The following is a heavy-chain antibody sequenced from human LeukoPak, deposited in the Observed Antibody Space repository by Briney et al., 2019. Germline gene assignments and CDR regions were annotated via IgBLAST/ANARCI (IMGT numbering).Heavy chain of an antibody. J-gene: IGHJ4*02. CDR1: GFTFSSYA. V-gene: IGHV3-23*01. D-gene: IGHD5-24*01. Sequence: GGSLRLSCAASGFTFSSYAMTWVRQAPGRGLEWVSAIIGGGDTTHYADSVKGRFTISRDNSKNTLNLQMNSLRAEDTAMYYCAKSRDGYNILDYWGLGTLVTVSS. CDR3: AKSRDGYNILDY. CDR2: IIGGGDTT.